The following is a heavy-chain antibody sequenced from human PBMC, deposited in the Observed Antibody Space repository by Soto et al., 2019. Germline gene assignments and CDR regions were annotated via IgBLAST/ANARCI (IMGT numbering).Heavy chain of an antibody. CDR2: IYYSGST. J-gene: IGHJ4*02. CDR1: GGSISSSSYY. V-gene: IGHV4-39*01. D-gene: IGHD6-13*01. CDR3: ARAWYSSSWYFDD. Sequence: SETLSLTCTVSGGSISSSSYYWGWIRQPPGKGLEWIGIIYYSGSTYYNPSLKSRVTISVGTSKNQFSLKLSSVTAADTAVYYWARAWYSSSWYFDDWGQGTLVTVSS.